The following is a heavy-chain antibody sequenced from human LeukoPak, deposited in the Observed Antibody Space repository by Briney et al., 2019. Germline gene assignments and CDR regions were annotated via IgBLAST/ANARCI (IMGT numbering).Heavy chain of an antibody. Sequence: PGRSLRLSCAASGFTFSSYGMHWVRQAPGKGLEWVAVISYDGSNKYYADSMKGRFTISRDNSKNTLYLQMNSLRAEDTAVYYCAKGVSELWFGPPFDYWGQGTLVTVSS. CDR3: AKGVSELWFGPPFDY. CDR1: GFTFSSYG. V-gene: IGHV3-30*18. CDR2: ISYDGSNK. D-gene: IGHD3-10*01. J-gene: IGHJ4*02.